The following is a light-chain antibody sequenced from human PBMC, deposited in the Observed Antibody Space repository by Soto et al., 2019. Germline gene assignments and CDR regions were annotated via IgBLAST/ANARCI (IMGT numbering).Light chain of an antibody. V-gene: IGKV3-11*01. CDR2: DAS. Sequence: DIVLTQSPATLSLSPGARATLSCRASQSVSSYLAWYQQKPGQAPRLLIYDASNRATGIPARFSGSGSGTDFTLTISRLEPEDFAVYYCQQRSNWPPLTFGGGTKVEIK. CDR3: QQRSNWPPLT. J-gene: IGKJ4*01. CDR1: QSVSSY.